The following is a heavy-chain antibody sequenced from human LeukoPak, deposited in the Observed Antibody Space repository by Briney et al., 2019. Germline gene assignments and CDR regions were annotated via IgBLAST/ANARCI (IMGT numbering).Heavy chain of an antibody. CDR2: ISGSAVSGGTT. Sequence: GGSLRLSCAASRFSFTNYAMSWVRQAPGKGLEWVSTISGSAVSGGTTYYADSVKGRFTISRDNSKNTLSLQMNSLRAEDTAVYYCAKEAGIAAPPYYFDFWGQGTLVTVPS. V-gene: IGHV3-23*01. CDR1: RFSFTNYA. D-gene: IGHD6-25*01. CDR3: AKEAGIAAPPYYFDF. J-gene: IGHJ4*02.